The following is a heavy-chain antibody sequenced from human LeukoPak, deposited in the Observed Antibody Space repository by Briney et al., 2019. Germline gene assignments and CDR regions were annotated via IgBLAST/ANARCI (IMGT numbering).Heavy chain of an antibody. D-gene: IGHD3-22*01. V-gene: IGHV4-39*01. CDR2: IYYSGST. CDR1: GVSISSSSYY. Sequence: SETLSLTCTVSGVSISSSSYYWGWIRQPPGKGLEWIGSIYYSGSTYYNPSLKSRVTISVDTSKNQFSLKLSSVTAADTAVYYCARHRDYYDSSGSRYFDLWGRGTLVTVSS. CDR3: ARHRDYYDSSGSRYFDL. J-gene: IGHJ2*01.